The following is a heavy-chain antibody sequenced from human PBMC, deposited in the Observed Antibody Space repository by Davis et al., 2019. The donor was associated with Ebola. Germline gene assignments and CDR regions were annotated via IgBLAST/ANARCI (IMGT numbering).Heavy chain of an antibody. J-gene: IGHJ6*02. D-gene: IGHD2-15*01. CDR3: ARRAVVVLAEYYYGMDV. CDR2: IYYSGST. Sequence: MPSETLSLTCTVSGGSISSGGYYWSWTRQHPGKGLEWIGYIYYSGSTFYNPSLKSRVTISVDTSKNQFSLKLSSVTAADTAVYYCARRAVVVLAEYYYGMDVWGQGTTVTVSS. V-gene: IGHV4-31*03. CDR1: GGSISSGGYY.